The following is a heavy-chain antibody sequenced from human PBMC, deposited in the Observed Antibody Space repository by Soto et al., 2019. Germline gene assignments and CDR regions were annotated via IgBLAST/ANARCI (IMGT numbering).Heavy chain of an antibody. CDR1: GYSSSNNC. Sequence: GESLNMSFLRAGYSSSNNCVGWVRQMPGKGLEWMGIIYLGDSDTKYSPSFQGQVTISADKSISTAYLQWSSLKASDTAIYYCATEGMDVWGQGTTVPGSS. CDR2: IYLGDSDT. J-gene: IGHJ6*02. CDR3: ATEGMDV. V-gene: IGHV5-51*01.